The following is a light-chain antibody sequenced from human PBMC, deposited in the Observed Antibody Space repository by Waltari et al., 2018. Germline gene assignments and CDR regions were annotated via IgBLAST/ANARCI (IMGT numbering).Light chain of an antibody. CDR1: HHIRNY. CDR3: QQYDNLPLT. V-gene: IGKV1-33*01. CDR2: DAS. Sequence: DLQMTQSPSSVLSSVGDRVTINCQETHHIRNYLNWYQQKPGKAPKPLLYDASILETGVPSRFSGSGSGTDFTFSISSLQPEDIATYYCQQYDNLPLTFGGGTKVEIK. J-gene: IGKJ4*01.